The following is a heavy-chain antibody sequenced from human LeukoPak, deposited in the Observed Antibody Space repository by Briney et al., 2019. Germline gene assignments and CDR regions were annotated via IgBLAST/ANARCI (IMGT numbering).Heavy chain of an antibody. CDR2: ISGSGDST. D-gene: IGHD4-17*01. V-gene: IGHV3-23*01. CDR1: GFTFSSFG. J-gene: IGHJ4*02. Sequence: GGSLRLSCAASGFTFSSFGMNWVRQAPGKGLEWVSAISGSGDSTYSADSVKGRFTISRDNSKNTLYLQMNSLRAEDTAVYYCARGHTAVTRHFDFWGQGTLVTVSS. CDR3: ARGHTAVTRHFDF.